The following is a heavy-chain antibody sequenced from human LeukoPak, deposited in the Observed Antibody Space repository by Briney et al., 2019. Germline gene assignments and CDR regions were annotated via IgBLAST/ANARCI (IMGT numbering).Heavy chain of an antibody. Sequence: SETLSLTCTVSGGSISSYYWSWIRQPPGKGLEWIGYIYYGGSTNYNPSLKSRVTISVDTSKNQFSLKLSSVTAADTAVYYCARHDAGIAARTYFDYWGQGTLVTVSS. CDR2: IYYGGST. J-gene: IGHJ4*02. D-gene: IGHD6-6*01. CDR1: GGSISSYY. V-gene: IGHV4-59*08. CDR3: ARHDAGIAARTYFDY.